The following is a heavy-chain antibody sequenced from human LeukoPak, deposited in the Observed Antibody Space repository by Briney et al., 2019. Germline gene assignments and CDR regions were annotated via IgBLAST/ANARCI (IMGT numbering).Heavy chain of an antibody. V-gene: IGHV4-59*12. D-gene: IGHD4-23*01. Sequence: TSQTLSLTCAVSGDSIDSYYWSWIRQPPGKGLEWIGYIYYRGTTSYNPFLKSRVTISVDTSKNQFSLKLNSVTAADTAVYYCARLPRYGGYDHFDYWGQGILVIVSS. CDR3: ARLPRYGGYDHFDY. CDR1: GDSIDSYY. J-gene: IGHJ4*02. CDR2: IYYRGTT.